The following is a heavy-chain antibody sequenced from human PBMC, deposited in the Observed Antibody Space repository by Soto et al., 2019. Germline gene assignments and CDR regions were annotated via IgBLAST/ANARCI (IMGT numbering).Heavy chain of an antibody. J-gene: IGHJ6*03. CDR1: GGSFSGYY. Sequence: QVQLQQWGAGLLKPSETLSLTCAVYGGSFSGYYWSWIRQPPGKGLEWIGEINHSGSTNYNPSLTSRVTISVDTSKNQFSLKLSSVTAADTAVYYCARGGGGYYYYYMDVWGKGTTVTVSS. D-gene: IGHD3-16*01. CDR3: ARGGGGYYYYYMDV. CDR2: INHSGST. V-gene: IGHV4-34*01.